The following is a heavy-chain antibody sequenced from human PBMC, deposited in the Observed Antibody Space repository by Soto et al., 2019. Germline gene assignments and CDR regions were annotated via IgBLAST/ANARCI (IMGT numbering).Heavy chain of an antibody. CDR2: IYYSGST. V-gene: IGHV4-59*01. J-gene: IGHJ6*02. CDR3: ASYSGSYYGYYYYYGMDV. D-gene: IGHD1-26*01. CDR1: GGSISSYY. Sequence: PSETLSLTCTVSGGSISSYYWSWIRQPPGKGLEWIGYIYYSGSTNYNPSLKSRVTISVDTSKNQFSLKLSSVTAADTAVYYCASYSGSYYGYYYYYGMDVWGQGTTVTVSS.